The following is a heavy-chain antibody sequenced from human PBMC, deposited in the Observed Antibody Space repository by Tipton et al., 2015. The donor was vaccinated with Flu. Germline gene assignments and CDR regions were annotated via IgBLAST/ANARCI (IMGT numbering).Heavy chain of an antibody. J-gene: IGHJ4*02. CDR3: ARGREVVGLAGSLGY. Sequence: SLRLSCAASGFTFSDYALTWVRQAPGKGLEWVSSLTHDGLGTYYADSVRGRFTISRDNSKNTLYLQMNSLRAEDTAVYYCARGREVVGLAGSLGYWGQGTLVTVSS. CDR1: GFTFSDYA. CDR2: LTHDGLGT. D-gene: IGHD3-3*01. V-gene: IGHV3-23*01.